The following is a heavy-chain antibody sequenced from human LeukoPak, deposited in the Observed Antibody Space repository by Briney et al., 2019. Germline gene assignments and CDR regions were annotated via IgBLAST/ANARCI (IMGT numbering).Heavy chain of an antibody. D-gene: IGHD3-16*01. CDR1: GFTFSSYG. Sequence: PGRSLRLSCAASGFTFSSYGMHWVRQAPGKGLEWVAVISYDGSNKYYADSVKGRFTISRDNSKNTLYLQMNSLRAKDTAVYYGAKDLSSKYGCLPEYWGQGTLVTVSS. CDR3: AKDLSSKYGCLPEY. J-gene: IGHJ4*02. V-gene: IGHV3-30*18. CDR2: ISYDGSNK.